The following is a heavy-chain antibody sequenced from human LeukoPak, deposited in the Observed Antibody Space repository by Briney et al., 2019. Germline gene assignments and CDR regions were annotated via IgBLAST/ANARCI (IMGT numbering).Heavy chain of an antibody. D-gene: IGHD6-19*01. J-gene: IGHJ4*02. V-gene: IGHV3-30*18. CDR3: AKPRIAVAGTDLDF. CDR2: ISYDGSYK. Sequence: PGGSLRLSCAASGFTFSSYGMHWVRQAPAKGLEWVAVISYDGSYKYYADSVKGRFTISRDNSKNTLYLQINSLRAEDTAVYYCAKPRIAVAGTDLDFWGQGTLVTVSS. CDR1: GFTFSSYG.